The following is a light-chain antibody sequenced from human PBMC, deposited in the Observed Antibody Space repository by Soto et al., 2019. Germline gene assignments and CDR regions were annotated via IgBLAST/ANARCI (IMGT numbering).Light chain of an antibody. CDR1: QSISTW. V-gene: IGKV1-5*01. CDR2: DAS. J-gene: IGKJ1*01. Sequence: DIPMTQSPSTLSASIGDRVTITCRASQSISTWLAWYQQKSGRAPRLLISDASILQTGVPSRFSGSGSGTEFTLTISSLQPDDFATYYCQQYQGYSGTFGQGTKVEI. CDR3: QQYQGYSGT.